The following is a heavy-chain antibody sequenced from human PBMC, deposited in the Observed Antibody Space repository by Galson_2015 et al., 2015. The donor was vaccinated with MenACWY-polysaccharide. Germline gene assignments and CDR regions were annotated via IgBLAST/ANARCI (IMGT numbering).Heavy chain of an antibody. D-gene: IGHD2-15*01. CDR3: ASRLAQVGVAGYGYGMDV. V-gene: IGHV4-39*01. CDR2: ISYSGST. Sequence: ETLSLTCTVSGGSISSSNYYWGWIRQSPEKGLEWIGTISYSGSTYYNPSLKSRVTISVDTSKNQFSLKLSSVTAADTAVYYCASRLAQVGVAGYGYGMDVWGQGTTVAVSS. CDR1: GGSISSSNYY. J-gene: IGHJ6*02.